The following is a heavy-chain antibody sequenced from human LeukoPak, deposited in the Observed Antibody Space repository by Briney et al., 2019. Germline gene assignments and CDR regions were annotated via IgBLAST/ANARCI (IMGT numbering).Heavy chain of an antibody. V-gene: IGHV3-23*01. CDR2: ISGSGGST. CDR3: AKDGSTSYAFDI. J-gene: IGHJ3*02. Sequence: GGSLRLSCAASGFTVSSNYMSWVRQAPGKGLEWVSAISGSGGSTYYADSVKGRFTISRDNSKNTLYLQMNSLRAEDTAVYYCAKDGSTSYAFDIWGQGTMVTVSS. D-gene: IGHD3-10*01. CDR1: GFTVSSNY.